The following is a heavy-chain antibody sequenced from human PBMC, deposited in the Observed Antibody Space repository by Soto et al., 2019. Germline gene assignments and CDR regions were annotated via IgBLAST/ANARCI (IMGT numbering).Heavy chain of an antibody. Sequence: ASVKVSCKASGYTFTSYGISWVRQAPGQGLEWMGWISAYNGNTNYAQKLQGRVTMTTDTSTSTAYMELRGLRSDDTAVYYCARILGIAAAGTDYYYYGMDVWGQGTTVTVSS. CDR3: ARILGIAAAGTDYYYYGMDV. CDR2: ISAYNGNT. D-gene: IGHD6-13*01. J-gene: IGHJ6*02. CDR1: GYTFTSYG. V-gene: IGHV1-18*01.